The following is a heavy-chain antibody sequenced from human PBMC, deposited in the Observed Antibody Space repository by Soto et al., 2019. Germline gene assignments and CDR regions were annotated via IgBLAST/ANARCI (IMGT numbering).Heavy chain of an antibody. CDR2: IWYDGSNK. D-gene: IGHD3-16*01. Sequence: QVQLVESGGGVDQPGRSLRLSCAASGFTFSTYGIHWVRQAPGKGLEWVAVIWYDGSNKYYADSVKGRFTISRDNSKNSLYLQMNSLRAEVTAVYYCARDRSYGPVWFDYWGQGTLVSVSS. V-gene: IGHV3-33*01. CDR1: GFTFSTYG. CDR3: ARDRSYGPVWFDY. J-gene: IGHJ4*02.